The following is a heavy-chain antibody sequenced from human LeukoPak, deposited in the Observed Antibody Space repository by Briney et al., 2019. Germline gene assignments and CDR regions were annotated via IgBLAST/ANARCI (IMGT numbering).Heavy chain of an antibody. D-gene: IGHD4-23*01. Sequence: ASVKVSCKASGYTFTTYYIHWVRQAPGQGREWMGTINPSAGNRNYAQKFRGRVTMTRDTSTSTVYMELSSLRSEDTAVYYCARDQGGNPFRLDYWGQGTLVTVSS. CDR3: ARDQGGNPFRLDY. CDR1: GYTFTTYY. CDR2: INPSAGNR. V-gene: IGHV1-46*01. J-gene: IGHJ4*02.